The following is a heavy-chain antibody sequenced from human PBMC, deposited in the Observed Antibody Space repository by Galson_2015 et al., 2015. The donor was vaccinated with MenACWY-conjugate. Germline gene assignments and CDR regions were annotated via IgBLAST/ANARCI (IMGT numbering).Heavy chain of an antibody. CDR3: ARDQVTNIYNWFDP. CDR1: GFTFSSYS. Sequence: PLRLSCAASGFTFSSYSMNWVRQAPGKGLEWVSYISSSSSTIYYADSVKGRFTISRDNAKNSLYLQMNSLRAEDTAVYYCARDQVTNIYNWFDPWGQGTLVTVSS. D-gene: IGHD2-21*02. V-gene: IGHV3-48*04. CDR2: ISSSSSTI. J-gene: IGHJ5*02.